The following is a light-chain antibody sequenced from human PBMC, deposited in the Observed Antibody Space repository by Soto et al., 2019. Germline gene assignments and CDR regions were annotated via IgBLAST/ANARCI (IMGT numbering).Light chain of an antibody. Sequence: AIQMTQSPSSLSASVGDRVTITCRASQGIRNDLGWYQQKPGKAPKLLIFAASSFHIGVPSRFSGSVSGTDFTLTISSLQPEDFATYYCLQSYNFPRTFGQGTKVEIK. J-gene: IGKJ1*01. CDR3: LQSYNFPRT. CDR2: AAS. V-gene: IGKV1-6*01. CDR1: QGIRND.